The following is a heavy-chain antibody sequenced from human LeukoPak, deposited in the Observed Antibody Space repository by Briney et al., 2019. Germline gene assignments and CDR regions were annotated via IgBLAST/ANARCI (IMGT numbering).Heavy chain of an antibody. CDR1: GFTFNSYG. V-gene: IGHV3-30*18. Sequence: GGSLRLFCAASGFTFNSYGMHWVRQAPGKGLECVAVISYEGSNQFHADYEKGRFTISKDNSKHTLYLQMNSLRAEDTAVYYCAKALLPIVVVPAAIMGMDVWGQGTTDTVSS. CDR3: AKALLPIVVVPAAIMGMDV. D-gene: IGHD2-2*01. CDR2: ISYEGSNQ. J-gene: IGHJ6*02.